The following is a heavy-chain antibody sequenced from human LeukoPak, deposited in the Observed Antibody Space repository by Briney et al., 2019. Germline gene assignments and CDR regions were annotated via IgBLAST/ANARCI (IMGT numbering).Heavy chain of an antibody. V-gene: IGHV1-46*01. CDR2: INPSVGRT. J-gene: IGHJ6*03. Sequence: ASVKISCKASGKTFTNYYIHWVRQAPGQGLEWMGLINPSVGRTGYAQKFQGRITLTRDTSTNTVYMELTSLRSEDTAVYFCAFTDDSSPFEGYCYMDVWGKGTTVAVSS. D-gene: IGHD6-13*01. CDR3: AFTDDSSPFEGYCYMDV. CDR1: GKTFTNYY.